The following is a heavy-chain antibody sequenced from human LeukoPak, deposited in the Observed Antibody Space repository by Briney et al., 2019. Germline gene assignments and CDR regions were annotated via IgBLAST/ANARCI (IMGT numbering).Heavy chain of an antibody. Sequence: ASVKVSCKASGYTFTSYDINWVRQATGQGLEWRGWMNPNSGNTGYAQKFQGRVTMTRNTSISTAYMELSSLRSEDTAVYYCARVGGAIAVAPAGYWGQGTLVTVSS. CDR2: MNPNSGNT. D-gene: IGHD6-19*01. J-gene: IGHJ4*02. V-gene: IGHV1-8*01. CDR1: GYTFTSYD. CDR3: ARVGGAIAVAPAGY.